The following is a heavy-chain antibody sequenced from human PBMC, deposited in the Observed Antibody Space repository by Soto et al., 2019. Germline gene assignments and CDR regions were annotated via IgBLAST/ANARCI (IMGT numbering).Heavy chain of an antibody. D-gene: IGHD3-9*01. CDR2: INHSGST. J-gene: IGHJ6*02. Sequence: SETLSLTCAVYGGSFSGYYWSWIRRPPGKGLEWIGEINHSGSTNYNPSLKSRVTISVDTSKNQFSLKLSSVTAADTAVYYCARGRDILTGYYPTYYYYYGMDVWGQGTTVTVSS. CDR1: GGSFSGYY. V-gene: IGHV4-34*01. CDR3: ARGRDILTGYYPTYYYYYGMDV.